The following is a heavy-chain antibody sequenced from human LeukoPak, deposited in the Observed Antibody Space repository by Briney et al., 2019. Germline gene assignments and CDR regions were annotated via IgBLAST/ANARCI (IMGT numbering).Heavy chain of an antibody. V-gene: IGHV4-30-2*01. CDR2: IYHSGST. D-gene: IGHD2-2*01. J-gene: IGHJ6*03. Sequence: SETLSLTCTVSGGSISSGGYYWSWIRQPPGKGLEWIGYIYHSGSTYYNPSLKSRVTISVDRSKNQFSLKLSSVTAADTAVYYCARDACSSTSCYEPYYYYMDVWGKGTTVTVSS. CDR3: ARDACSSTSCYEPYYYYMDV. CDR1: GGSISSGGYY.